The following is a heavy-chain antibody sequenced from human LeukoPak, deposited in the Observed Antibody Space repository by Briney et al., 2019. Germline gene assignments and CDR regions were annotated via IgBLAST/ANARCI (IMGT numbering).Heavy chain of an antibody. J-gene: IGHJ5*02. Sequence: SKTLSLTCAVSGASISSGGYSWNWIRQPPGKGLEWIGCIYHTGSTYYNPSLKSRVTISVDTSKNQFSLKLSSVTAADTAVYYCSYSSSWYENWFDPWGQGTLVTVSS. CDR1: GASISSGGYS. D-gene: IGHD6-13*01. CDR2: IYHTGST. V-gene: IGHV4-30-2*01. CDR3: SYSSSWYENWFDP.